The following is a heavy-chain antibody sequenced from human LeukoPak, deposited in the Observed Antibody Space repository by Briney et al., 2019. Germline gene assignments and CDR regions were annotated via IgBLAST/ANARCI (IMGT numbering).Heavy chain of an antibody. D-gene: IGHD3-3*01. CDR3: ASTNDFWSGYTSMDV. V-gene: IGHV3-30*03. CDR1: GFTFSSYG. J-gene: IGHJ6*04. CDR2: ISYDGSNK. Sequence: SGGSLRLSCAASGFTFSSYGMHWVRQAPGKGLEWVAVISYDGSNKYYADSVKGRFTISRDNSKNTLYLQMNSLRAEDTAVYYCASTNDFWSGYTSMDVWGKGTTVTVSS.